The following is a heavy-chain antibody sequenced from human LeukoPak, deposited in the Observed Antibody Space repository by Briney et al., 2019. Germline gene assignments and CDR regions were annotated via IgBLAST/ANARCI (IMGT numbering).Heavy chain of an antibody. V-gene: IGHV1-69*01. CDR3: ARALGYCSSTSCYGPFGYYYYYMDV. J-gene: IGHJ6*03. CDR2: IIPIFGTA. D-gene: IGHD2-2*01. Sequence: GSSVKVSCKASGGTFSSYAISWLRQAPGQGLERMGGIIPIFGTANYAQKFQGRVTITADESTSTAYMELSSLRSEDTAVYYCARALGYCSSTSCYGPFGYYYYYMDVWGKGTTVTISS. CDR1: GGTFSSYA.